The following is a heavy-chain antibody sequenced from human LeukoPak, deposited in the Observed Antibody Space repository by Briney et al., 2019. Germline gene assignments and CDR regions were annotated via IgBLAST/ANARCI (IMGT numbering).Heavy chain of an antibody. J-gene: IGHJ5*02. Sequence: GGSLRLSCAASGFTFNSYAMNWVRQAPGMGLEWVSTISGTGFTTYYAESLNGRFTISRDNSRDTLYLQMNSLRAEDTAVYYCARGGGIAVLGWLDPWGQGTLVTVSS. D-gene: IGHD6-19*01. CDR3: ARGGGIAVLGWLDP. V-gene: IGHV3-23*01. CDR2: ISGTGFTT. CDR1: GFTFNSYA.